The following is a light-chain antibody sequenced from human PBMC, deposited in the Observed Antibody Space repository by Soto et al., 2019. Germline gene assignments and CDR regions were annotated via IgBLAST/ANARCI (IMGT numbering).Light chain of an antibody. CDR1: QGINNY. CDR2: VAS. J-gene: IGKJ2*01. Sequence: DIQLTQSPSFLSSSVGDRVTISCRASQGINNYLAWYQQKPGKAPKLLIYVASILQSGVPSRFSGSGSGTQFTLTISSLQPEDFATYYCQQSYSIFMYTFGQGTKLEIK. V-gene: IGKV1-9*01. CDR3: QQSYSIFMYT.